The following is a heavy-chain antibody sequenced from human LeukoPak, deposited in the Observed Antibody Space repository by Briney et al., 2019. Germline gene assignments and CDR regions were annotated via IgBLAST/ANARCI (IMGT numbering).Heavy chain of an antibody. Sequence: PGGSLRLSCASSGCTFSDYYMSWIRQAPGMGLEWVSYISSSGSTIYYADSVKGRFTISKDNAKNSLYLQMNGLRAEDTAVYYCASGGGYSRYYFDYWGQGTLVTVSS. J-gene: IGHJ4*02. V-gene: IGHV3-11*04. CDR2: ISSSGSTI. CDR3: ASGGGYSRYYFDY. D-gene: IGHD2-15*01. CDR1: GCTFSDYY.